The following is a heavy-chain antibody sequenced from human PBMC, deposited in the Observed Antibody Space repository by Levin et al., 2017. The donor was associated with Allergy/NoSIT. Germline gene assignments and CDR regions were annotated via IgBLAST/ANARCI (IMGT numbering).Heavy chain of an antibody. V-gene: IGHV3-7*01. CDR1: GFTFSNYW. D-gene: IGHD6-6*01. Sequence: GGSLRLSCAASGFTFSNYWMSWVRQAPGKGREWVANIKQDGSEKHYVGSLKGRFTISRDNARNSVYLQLNSLRAEDTAVYFCARIGYRSSSFDYWGQGTLVTVSS. J-gene: IGHJ4*02. CDR2: IKQDGSEK. CDR3: ARIGYRSSSFDY.